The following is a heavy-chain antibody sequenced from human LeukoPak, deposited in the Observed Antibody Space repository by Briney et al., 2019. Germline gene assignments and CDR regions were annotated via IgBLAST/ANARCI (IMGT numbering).Heavy chain of an antibody. Sequence: GESLKISCKGSGYSFTSYWIGWVRQMPGKGLEWMGIIYPGDSDTRYSPSFQGQVTISVDKSISTAYLQWSSLKASDTAMYYCARPSSYCGGDCYPGHFDYWGQGTLVTVSS. CDR2: IYPGDSDT. CDR3: ARPSSYCGGDCYPGHFDY. D-gene: IGHD2-21*02. CDR1: GYSFTSYW. V-gene: IGHV5-51*01. J-gene: IGHJ4*02.